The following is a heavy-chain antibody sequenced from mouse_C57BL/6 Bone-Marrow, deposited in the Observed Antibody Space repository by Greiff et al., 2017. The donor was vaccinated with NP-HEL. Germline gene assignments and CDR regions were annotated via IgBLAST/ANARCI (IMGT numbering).Heavy chain of an antibody. J-gene: IGHJ3*01. D-gene: IGHD1-1*01. CDR3: ARGLYYYGSRGFAY. CDR2: IYPRSGNT. Sequence: QVQLKESGAELARPGASVKLSCKASGYTFTSYGISWVKQRTGQGLEWIGEIYPRSGNTYYNEKFKGKATLTADKSSSTAYMELRSLTSEDSAVYFCARGLYYYGSRGFAYWGQGTLVTVSA. V-gene: IGHV1-81*01. CDR1: GYTFTSYG.